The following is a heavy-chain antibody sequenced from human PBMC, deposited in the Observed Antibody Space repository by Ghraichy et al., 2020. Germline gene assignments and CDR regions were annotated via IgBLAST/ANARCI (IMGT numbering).Heavy chain of an antibody. V-gene: IGHV4-59*08. CDR2: IYYSGST. J-gene: IGHJ6*02. D-gene: IGHD2-2*01. CDR1: GGSISSYY. CDR3: ARAVVVPAATSTDYYYYGMDV. Sequence: ETLSLTCTVSGGSISSYYWSWIRQPPGKGLEWIGYIYYSGSTNYNPSLKSRVTISVDTSKNQFSLKLSSVTAADTAVYYCARAVVVPAATSTDYYYYGMDVWGQGTTVTVSS.